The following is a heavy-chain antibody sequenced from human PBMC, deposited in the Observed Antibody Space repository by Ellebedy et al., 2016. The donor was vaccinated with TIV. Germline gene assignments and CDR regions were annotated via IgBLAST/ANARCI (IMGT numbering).Heavy chain of an antibody. D-gene: IGHD1-7*01. CDR3: AKLPVAYNWNYADDY. V-gene: IGHV3-21*04. Sequence: GESLKISCAASGFTFSNYRMHWVRQAPGKGLDWVSSISTSSSFIYYADSVKGRFTISRDNAKNTLYLQMSSLRAEDTAVYYCAKLPVAYNWNYADDYWGQGTLVTVSS. J-gene: IGHJ4*02. CDR2: ISTSSSFI. CDR1: GFTFSNYR.